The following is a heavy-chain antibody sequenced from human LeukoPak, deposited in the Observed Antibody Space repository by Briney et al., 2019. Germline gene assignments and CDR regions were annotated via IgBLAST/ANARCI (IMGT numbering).Heavy chain of an antibody. CDR1: GFTFSSYA. J-gene: IGHJ4*02. CDR3: AREFSVREYYYGSGSYYCDY. V-gene: IGHV3-23*01. Sequence: GGSLRLSCAASGFTFSSYAMSWVRQAPGKGLGWVSAISGSGGSTYYADSVKGRFTISRDNSKNTLYLQMNSLRAEDTAVYYCAREFSVREYYYGSGSYYCDYWGQGTLVTVSS. CDR2: ISGSGGST. D-gene: IGHD3-10*01.